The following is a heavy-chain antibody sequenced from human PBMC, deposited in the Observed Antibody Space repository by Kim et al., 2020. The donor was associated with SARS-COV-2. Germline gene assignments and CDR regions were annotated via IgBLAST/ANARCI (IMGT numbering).Heavy chain of an antibody. CDR1: GGTFSSYA. V-gene: IGHV1-69*13. CDR2: IIPIFGTA. CDR3: ARVIAAAGTRADYFDY. Sequence: SVKVSCKASGGTFSSYAISWVRQAPGQGLEWMGGIIPIFGTANYAQKFQGRVTITADESTSTAYMELSSLRSEDTAVYYCARVIAAAGTRADYFDYWGQGTLVTVSS. D-gene: IGHD6-13*01. J-gene: IGHJ4*02.